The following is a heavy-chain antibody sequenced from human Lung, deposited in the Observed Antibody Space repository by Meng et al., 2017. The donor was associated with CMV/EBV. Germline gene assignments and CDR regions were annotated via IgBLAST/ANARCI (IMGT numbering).Heavy chain of an antibody. CDR2: INTNNGNR. V-gene: IGHV1-18*01. CDR3: ARPFTSGWYNWFDP. Sequence: ASVKVSCKASGYTFTNNGVSWLRQAREQGPEWMGWINTNNGNRNYAQKFQGRVILTTDTSTNTAYMELTSLTSDDTAVYYCARPFTSGWYNWFDPWGQGTLVTVSS. CDR1: GYTFTNNG. D-gene: IGHD6-19*01. J-gene: IGHJ5*02.